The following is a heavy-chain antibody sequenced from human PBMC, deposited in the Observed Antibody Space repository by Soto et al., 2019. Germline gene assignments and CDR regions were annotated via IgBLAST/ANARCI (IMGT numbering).Heavy chain of an antibody. D-gene: IGHD3-3*01. J-gene: IGHJ5*02. Sequence: SETLSLTCAVYGGSFSDYSWIWIRQPPGKGLEWIGEINHRGQTNYKPSLKSRILISVDNSKNQVSLNLNSVTAADTAIYYCAKVSRITIFGGGWFDPWGQGTMVTVYS. CDR2: INHRGQT. V-gene: IGHV4-34*01. CDR3: AKVSRITIFGGGWFDP. CDR1: GGSFSDYS.